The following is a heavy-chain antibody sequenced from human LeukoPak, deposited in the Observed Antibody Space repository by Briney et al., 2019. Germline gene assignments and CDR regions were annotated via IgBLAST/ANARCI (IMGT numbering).Heavy chain of an antibody. Sequence: GGSLRVSCAASGFTFSSYEMNWVRQAPGKGLEWVSYISSSGSTIYYADSVKGRFTISRDNAKNSLYLQMNSLRAEDTAVYYCARPPAVVGATTTVDYWGQGTLVTVSS. J-gene: IGHJ4*02. CDR2: ISSSGSTI. D-gene: IGHD1-26*01. CDR1: GFTFSSYE. CDR3: ARPPAVVGATTTVDY. V-gene: IGHV3-48*03.